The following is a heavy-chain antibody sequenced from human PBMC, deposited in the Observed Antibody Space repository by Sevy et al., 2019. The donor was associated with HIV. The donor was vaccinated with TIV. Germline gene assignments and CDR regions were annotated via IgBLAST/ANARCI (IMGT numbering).Heavy chain of an antibody. CDR1: GGSFSGYY. J-gene: IGHJ6*02. V-gene: IGHV4-34*01. D-gene: IGHD3-3*01. CDR2: PNHSGST. CDR3: ARATGGFWTGYSKRYYYYGMDV. Sequence: SETLSLTCAVYGGSFSGYYWSWIRLPPGKGLEWIGAPNHSGSTNYNPSLKSRVTISVDTSKNQFSLKLSSVTAADTAVYYCARATGGFWTGYSKRYYYYGMDVWGQGTTVTVSS.